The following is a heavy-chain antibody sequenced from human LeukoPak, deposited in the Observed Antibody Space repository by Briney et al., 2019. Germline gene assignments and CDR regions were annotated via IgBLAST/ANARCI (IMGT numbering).Heavy chain of an antibody. V-gene: IGHV3-23*01. J-gene: IGHJ6*04. Sequence: GGSLRPSCAASGFTFSSYAMSWVRQAPGKGLEWVSAISGSGGSTYYADSVKGRFTISRDNSKNTLYLQMNSLRAEDTAVYYCAKGRGSSRPYGMDVWGKGTTVTVSS. D-gene: IGHD6-13*01. CDR3: AKGRGSSRPYGMDV. CDR1: GFTFSSYA. CDR2: ISGSGGST.